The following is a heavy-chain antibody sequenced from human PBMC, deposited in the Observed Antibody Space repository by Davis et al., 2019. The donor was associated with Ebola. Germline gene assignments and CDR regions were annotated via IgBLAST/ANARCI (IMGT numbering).Heavy chain of an antibody. Sequence: GGSLRLSCAASGFIFHDFTMGWVRQAPGKGLEWVSTISAAGAVTYYADSVKGRFTISRDNSKNTLYLQMNSLRAEDTAVYYCASQLKDCTNGVCYIYWYFDLWGRGTLVTVSS. D-gene: IGHD2-8*01. CDR3: ASQLKDCTNGVCYIYWYFDL. J-gene: IGHJ2*01. V-gene: IGHV3-23*01. CDR2: ISAAGAVT. CDR1: GFIFHDFT.